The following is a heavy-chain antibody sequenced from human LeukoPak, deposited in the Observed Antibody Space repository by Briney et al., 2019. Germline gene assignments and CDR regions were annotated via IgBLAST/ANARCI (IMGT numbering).Heavy chain of an antibody. CDR3: ARDRVQIAALVVWTPDDAFDI. Sequence: GGSLRLSFAVSGFRLRSYYMSWVRQAPGKGLEWVSSISDTGSYIYYADSVKGRFTISRDNAKNSLYLQMNSLRAEDTAVYYCARDRVQIAALVVWTPDDAFDIWGQGTMVTVSS. D-gene: IGHD6-6*01. CDR1: GFRLRSYY. CDR2: ISDTGSYI. V-gene: IGHV3-21*01. J-gene: IGHJ3*02.